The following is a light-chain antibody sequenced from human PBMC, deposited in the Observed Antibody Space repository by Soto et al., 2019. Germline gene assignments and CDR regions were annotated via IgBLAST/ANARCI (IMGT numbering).Light chain of an antibody. CDR2: DVS. CDR1: SSDVGGYNY. V-gene: IGLV2-11*01. CDR3: CSYAGSSTWV. Sequence: QSALTQPRSVSGSPGQSVTISCTGTSSDVGGYNYVSWYQQHPGKAPKLIIYDVSKWPSGVPDRFSGSKSGYTASLTISGLQAEDEADYYCCSYAGSSTWVFGGGTKLNVL. J-gene: IGLJ3*02.